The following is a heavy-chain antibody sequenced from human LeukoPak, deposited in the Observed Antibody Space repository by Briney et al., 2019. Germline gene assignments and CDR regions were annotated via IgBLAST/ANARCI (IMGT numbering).Heavy chain of an antibody. Sequence: SVKVSCEASGGTFSNYVISWVRQAPGQGLEWMGRIIPLLNVAIYAQHLQGRVTITADKSASTAYMELSSLRSNDTAIYFCAREKTVANYFDCWGQGTLVTVSS. V-gene: IGHV1-69*04. CDR3: AREKTVANYFDC. D-gene: IGHD3-9*01. CDR2: IIPLLNVA. J-gene: IGHJ1*01. CDR1: GGTFSNYV.